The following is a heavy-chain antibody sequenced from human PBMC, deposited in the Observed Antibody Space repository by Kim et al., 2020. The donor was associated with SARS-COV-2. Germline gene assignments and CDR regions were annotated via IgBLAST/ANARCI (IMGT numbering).Heavy chain of an antibody. CDR2: INHSGST. V-gene: IGHV4-34*01. Sequence: SETLSLTCAVYGGSFSGYYWSWIRQPPGKGLEWIGEINHSGSTNYNPSLKSRVTISVDTSKNQFSLKLSSVTAADTAVYYCARGQSRAVTTVTTPYDYWGQGTLVTVSS. CDR3: ARGQSRAVTTVTTPYDY. CDR1: GGSFSGYY. D-gene: IGHD4-17*01. J-gene: IGHJ4*02.